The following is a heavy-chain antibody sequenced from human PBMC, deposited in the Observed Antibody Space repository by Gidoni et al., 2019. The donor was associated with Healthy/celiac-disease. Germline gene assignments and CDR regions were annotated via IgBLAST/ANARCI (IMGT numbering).Heavy chain of an antibody. Sequence: QLTLKQSGPTLVQPTQTPILTCTCSGFSISTSGVGVGWIRQPPGKALEWLALIYWDDDKRYSPSLKSRLTITKDTYKNQVVLTMTNMDPVETATYYCALCTHEQLDVIDDWGQGTLVTVSS. D-gene: IGHD6-6*01. CDR3: ALCTHEQLDVIDD. CDR2: IYWDDDK. J-gene: IGHJ4*02. V-gene: IGHV2-5*02. CDR1: GFSISTSGVG.